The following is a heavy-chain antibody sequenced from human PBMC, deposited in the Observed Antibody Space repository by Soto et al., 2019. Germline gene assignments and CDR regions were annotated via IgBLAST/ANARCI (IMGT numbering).Heavy chain of an antibody. CDR1: GGTFSSYA. J-gene: IGHJ2*01. CDR3: ASLDYYDSSGYHVTDDLWYFEL. Sequence: QVQLVQSGAEVKKPGSSVKVSCKASGGTFSSYAISWVRQAPGQGLEWMGGIIPIFGTANYAQKFQGRVTITADESTSTAYMELSSLRSEDTAVYYCASLDYYDSSGYHVTDDLWYFELWGRGTLVTVSS. D-gene: IGHD3-22*01. CDR2: IIPIFGTA. V-gene: IGHV1-69*01.